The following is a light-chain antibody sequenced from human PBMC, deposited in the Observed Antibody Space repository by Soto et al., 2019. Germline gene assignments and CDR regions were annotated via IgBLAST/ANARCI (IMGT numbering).Light chain of an antibody. J-gene: IGKJ4*01. V-gene: IGKV3-11*02. Sequence: EIVLTQSPCTLSLSPGERATLXXRARHSVSSANFAWYQQKPGQAPRLXXFGASKRATGIPDRFSGSGSGRDFTLTISSLEPEDFAVYYCQQRSNWPPLTFGGGTKVEI. CDR2: GAS. CDR3: QQRSNWPPLT. CDR1: HSVSSAN.